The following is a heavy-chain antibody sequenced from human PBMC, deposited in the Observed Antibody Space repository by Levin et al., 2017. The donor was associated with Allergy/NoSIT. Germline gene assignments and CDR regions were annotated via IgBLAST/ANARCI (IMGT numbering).Heavy chain of an antibody. Sequence: ASVKVSCKVTGFSLFNYGISWVRQAPGQGLEWMGWISVYISDTKYAERFQDRVTMTTDTTTSTAYMELRNLRSDDTAVYYCAKLSNDFGRGPVYGMHVWGQGTTVTVSS. J-gene: IGHJ6*02. V-gene: IGHV1-18*01. D-gene: IGHD3-3*01. CDR3: AKLSNDFGRGPVYGMHV. CDR2: ISVYISDT. CDR1: GFSLFNYG.